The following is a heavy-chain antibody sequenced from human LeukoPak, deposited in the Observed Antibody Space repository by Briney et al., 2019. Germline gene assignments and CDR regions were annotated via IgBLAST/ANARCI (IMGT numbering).Heavy chain of an antibody. CDR1: GFPFSSHG. D-gene: IGHD2-21*01. V-gene: IGHV3-23*01. CDR3: TRSVRNGHIDY. Sequence: GGTLRLSCAGSGFPFSSHGMNWVRQAPGKGLEWVSGISPGGGPTYYADSVRGRFSISRDDLKDTLYLQMKNLRAEDTAVYYCTRSVRNGHIDYWGQGTLVTVSS. J-gene: IGHJ4*02. CDR2: ISPGGGPT.